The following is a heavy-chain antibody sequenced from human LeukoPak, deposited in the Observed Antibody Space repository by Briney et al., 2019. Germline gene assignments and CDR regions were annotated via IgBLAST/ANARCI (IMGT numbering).Heavy chain of an antibody. V-gene: IGHV1-18*01. J-gene: IGHJ1*01. D-gene: IGHD2-2*02. CDR1: GYTFTSYG. CDR2: ISAYNGNT. Sequence: GASVKVSCKASGYTFTSYGISWVRQAPGQGPEWMGWISAYNGNTNYAQKLQGRVTMTTDTSTSTAYMELRSLRSDDTAVYYCARGGYCSSTSCYTAGLAYFQHWGQGTLVTVSS. CDR3: ARGGYCSSTSCYTAGLAYFQH.